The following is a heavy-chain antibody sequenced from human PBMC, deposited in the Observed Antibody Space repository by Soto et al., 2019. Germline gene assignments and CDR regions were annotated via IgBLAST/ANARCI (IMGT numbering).Heavy chain of an antibody. D-gene: IGHD4-4*01. Sequence: RASVKVSCKASGYTFTGYYMHWVRQAPGQGLEWMGRINPNSGITNYAQKFQGRVTITRDTSTSTAYMELSSLRSEDTAVYYCARVDYSNYYFDYWGQGTLVTVSS. CDR2: INPNSGIT. V-gene: IGHV1-2*02. CDR1: GYTFTGYY. CDR3: ARVDYSNYYFDY. J-gene: IGHJ4*02.